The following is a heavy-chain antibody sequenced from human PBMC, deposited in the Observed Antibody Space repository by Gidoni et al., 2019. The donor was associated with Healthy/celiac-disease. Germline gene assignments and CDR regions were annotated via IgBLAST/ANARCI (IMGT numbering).Heavy chain of an antibody. CDR3: ARHVGDCSGGSCYSEGLAFDI. J-gene: IGHJ3*02. D-gene: IGHD2-15*01. V-gene: IGHV5-51*01. Sequence: EVQLVQSGAEVKKPGESLKISCKGSGYSFTSYWIGWLRQMPGKGLEWMGIIYPGDSDTRYSPSFQGQVTISADKSISTAYLQWSSLKASDTAMYYCARHVGDCSGGSCYSEGLAFDIWGQGTNGHRLF. CDR1: GYSFTSYW. CDR2: IYPGDSDT.